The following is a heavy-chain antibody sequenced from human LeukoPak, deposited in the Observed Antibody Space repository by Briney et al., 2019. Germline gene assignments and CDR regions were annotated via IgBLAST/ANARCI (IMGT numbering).Heavy chain of an antibody. CDR1: GFTFSSYA. V-gene: IGHV3-48*03. CDR3: ASLRSYGVRFLDY. D-gene: IGHD3-3*01. Sequence: PGGSLRLSCAASGFTFSSYAMSWVRQAPGKGLEWVSYISSSGSTIYYADSVKGRFTISRDNAKNSLYLQMNSLRAEDTAVYYCASLRSYGVRFLDYWGQGTLVTVSS. J-gene: IGHJ4*02. CDR2: ISSSGSTI.